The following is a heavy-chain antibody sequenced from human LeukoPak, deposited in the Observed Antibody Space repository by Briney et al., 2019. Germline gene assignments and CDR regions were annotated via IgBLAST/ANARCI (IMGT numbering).Heavy chain of an antibody. J-gene: IGHJ4*02. CDR2: IYSGGST. Sequence: GGSLRLSCAASGFTVSSNYMSWVRQAPGKGLEWVSVIYSGGSTYYADSVKGRFTISRDNAKNSLYLQMNSLRAEDTAVYYCARGPSGSYSLPDYWGQGTLVTVSS. V-gene: IGHV3-66*01. D-gene: IGHD1-26*01. CDR1: GFTVSSNY. CDR3: ARGPSGSYSLPDY.